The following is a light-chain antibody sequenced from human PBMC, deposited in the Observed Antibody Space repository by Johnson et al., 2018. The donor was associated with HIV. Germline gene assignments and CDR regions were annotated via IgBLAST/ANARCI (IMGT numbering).Light chain of an antibody. CDR3: GTWDTSLRTGF. CDR1: SSNIGNNY. V-gene: IGLV1-51*02. CDR2: ENN. J-gene: IGLJ1*01. Sequence: VLTQPPSASAAPGQKVTISCSGSSSNIGNNYVSWYQQLPGTAPKLLIDENNRRPSGMTDRFSGSKSGSSTTLAITGLQTGDEVDYYCGTWDTSLRTGFFGTGTKVTVL.